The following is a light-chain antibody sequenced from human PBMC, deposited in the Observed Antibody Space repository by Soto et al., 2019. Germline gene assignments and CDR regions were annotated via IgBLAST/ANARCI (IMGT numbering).Light chain of an antibody. CDR1: QSVSSN. CDR2: GAS. CDR3: QQYNNWPRGWT. J-gene: IGKJ1*01. V-gene: IGKV3-15*01. Sequence: EIVMTQSPATLSVSPGERATLSCRASQSVSSNLAWYQQKPGQAPRLLIYGASTWATGIPARFSGSGSGTEFTLTISSLQSEDFAVYYCQQYNNWPRGWTFGQGTKVEIK.